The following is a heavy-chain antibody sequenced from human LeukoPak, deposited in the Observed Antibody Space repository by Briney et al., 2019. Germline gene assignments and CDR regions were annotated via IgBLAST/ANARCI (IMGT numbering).Heavy chain of an antibody. CDR3: ARGGWFGESPFDY. CDR2: IYTSGST. D-gene: IGHD3-10*01. Sequence: SETLSLTCTVSGGSISSGPYYWSWIRQPAGKGLEWIGRIYTSGSTNYNPSLKSRVTMSLDTSKNQFSLKLSSVTAADTAVYYCARGGWFGESPFDYWGQGTLVTVSS. V-gene: IGHV4-61*02. J-gene: IGHJ4*02. CDR1: GGSISSGPYY.